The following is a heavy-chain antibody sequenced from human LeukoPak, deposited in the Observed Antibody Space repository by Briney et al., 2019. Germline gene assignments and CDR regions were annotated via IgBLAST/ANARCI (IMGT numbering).Heavy chain of an antibody. J-gene: IGHJ3*02. CDR2: ISGSGANT. D-gene: IGHD1-26*01. Sequence: GGSLRLSCAASGFTFNNYAMSWVRQAPGEGLEWVSGISGSGANTNYANAMKGRFTISRDNSKNTLYLQMNSLRAEDTAVYYCTKDHKYSGSPRAFDIWGQGTMVTVAS. V-gene: IGHV3-23*01. CDR3: TKDHKYSGSPRAFDI. CDR1: GFTFNNYA.